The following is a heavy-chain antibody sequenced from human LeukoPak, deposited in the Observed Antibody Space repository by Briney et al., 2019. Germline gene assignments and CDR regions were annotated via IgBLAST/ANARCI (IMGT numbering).Heavy chain of an antibody. J-gene: IGHJ6*02. CDR1: GFTFSSYS. Sequence: GESLRLSCAASGFTFSSYSMNWVRQAPGKGLEWVSSISGSSSYIYYADSVKGRFTISRDNAKNSLYLQMNSLRAEDTAVYYCARGQQWLVKLGMDVWGQGTTVTVSS. CDR2: ISGSSSYI. D-gene: IGHD6-19*01. V-gene: IGHV3-21*01. CDR3: ARGQQWLVKLGMDV.